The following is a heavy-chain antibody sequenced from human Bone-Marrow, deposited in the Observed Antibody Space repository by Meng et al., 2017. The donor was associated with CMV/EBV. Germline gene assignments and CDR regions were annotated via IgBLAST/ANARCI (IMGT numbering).Heavy chain of an antibody. CDR1: GYFSDSY. D-gene: IGHD2-2*02. J-gene: IGHJ4*02. V-gene: IGHV4-34*01. Sequence: GYFSDSYWNWIRQPPGKGLEWIGEINHTGSTNYNPSLKSRVTISVDTSKNQFSLKLRSVTAADTAVYYCARSHCSSVNCYTYYFDYWGQGTLVTVSS. CDR3: ARSHCSSVNCYTYYFDY. CDR2: INHTGST.